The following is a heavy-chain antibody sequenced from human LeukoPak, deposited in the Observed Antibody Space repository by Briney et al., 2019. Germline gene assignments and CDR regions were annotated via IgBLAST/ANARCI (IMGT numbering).Heavy chain of an antibody. CDR2: IYDGGNT. V-gene: IGHV4-30-4*01. D-gene: IGHD3-22*01. CDR3: VKQWLRNAFDL. CDR1: GASISSGDYY. J-gene: IGHJ3*01. Sequence: SQTMSLTCSVSGASISSGDYYWSWIRQPPGKGLEWIGYIYDGGNTYYNPSLKSRVTISVDTSKNQFSLRLRSVTAADTAVYYCVKQWLRNAFDLWGQGTMVTVSS.